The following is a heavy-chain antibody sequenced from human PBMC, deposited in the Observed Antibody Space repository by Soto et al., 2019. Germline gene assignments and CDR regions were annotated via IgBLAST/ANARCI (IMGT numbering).Heavy chain of an antibody. J-gene: IGHJ6*02. CDR2: IRRKANCYTT. V-gene: IGHV3-72*01. CDR3: AMLGGWSGGSSGMDV. D-gene: IGHD6-19*01. Sequence: EVQLVESGGGLVQPGGSLRLSCAASGLIFSDYHMDWVRQAPGKGLEWVGRIRRKANCYTTEYAASVKGRFTFSRDDLKNSLYLQMNSLKSEDTAVYYCAMLGGWSGGSSGMDVWCQGTTVTVSS. CDR1: GLIFSDYH.